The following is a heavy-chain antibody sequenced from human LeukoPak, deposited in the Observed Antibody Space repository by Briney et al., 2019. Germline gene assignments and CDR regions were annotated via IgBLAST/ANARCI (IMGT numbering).Heavy chain of an antibody. D-gene: IGHD3-9*01. CDR2: ISHSGST. J-gene: IGHJ4*02. Sequence: GSLRLSCAASGFTFSSYSMNWVRQPPGKGLEWIGEISHSGSTNYNPSLKSRVTISVDTSKNQFSLNLRSVTAADTAVYFYARDAVLRYFDWAPYYFDYWGQGTLVTVSS. CDR3: ARDAVLRYFDWAPYYFDY. V-gene: IGHV4-34*01. CDR1: GFTFSSYS.